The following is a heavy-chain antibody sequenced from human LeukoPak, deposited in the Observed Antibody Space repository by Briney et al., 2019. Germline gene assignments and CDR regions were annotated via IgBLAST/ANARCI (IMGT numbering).Heavy chain of an antibody. J-gene: IGHJ4*02. D-gene: IGHD1-26*01. V-gene: IGHV4-4*02. Sequence: SETLSLTCGASGGSISSTNWWSWVRQPPGQGLERIGEVSLTGETNYNPSLNGRVTMSLDGSRNQLSLTLTSVTAADTAIYYCSRESGAFCPFGYWGQGTLVIVPP. CDR3: SRESGAFCPFGY. CDR2: VSLTGET. CDR1: GGSISSTNW.